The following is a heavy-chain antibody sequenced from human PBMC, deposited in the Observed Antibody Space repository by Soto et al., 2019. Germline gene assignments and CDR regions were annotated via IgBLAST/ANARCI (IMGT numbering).Heavy chain of an antibody. J-gene: IGHJ4*02. CDR1: GFPFTMYS. CDR2: ISSTTNYI. Sequence: GGSLRLSCAGSGFPFTMYSMNLVRQSPGKGLEWVSSISSTTNYIYYGDSMKGRFTISRENAKNSLYLEMNSLRAEDTAVYYCARESEDRNSNFDYWGQGTMVTVSS. V-gene: IGHV3-21*06. CDR3: ARESEDRNSNFDY. D-gene: IGHD1-1*01.